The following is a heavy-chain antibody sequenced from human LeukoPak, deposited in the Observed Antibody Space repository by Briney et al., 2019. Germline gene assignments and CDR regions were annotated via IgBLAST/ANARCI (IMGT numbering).Heavy chain of an antibody. CDR2: ISSNGGST. V-gene: IGHV3-64*01. CDR3: AGDHGLYGDYGVVAAAGLDS. J-gene: IGHJ4*02. CDR1: GFTFSSYA. Sequence: GGSLRLSCAASGFTFSSYAMHWVRQAPGKGLEYVSAISSNGGSTYYANSVKGRFTISRDNSKNTLYLQMNRLRSEDSAVYYCAGDHGLYGDYGVVAAAGLDSWGQGTLVTVSS. D-gene: IGHD4-17*01.